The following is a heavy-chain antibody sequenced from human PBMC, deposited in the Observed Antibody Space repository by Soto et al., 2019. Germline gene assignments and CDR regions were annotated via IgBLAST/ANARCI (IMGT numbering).Heavy chain of an antibody. CDR1: GGSSSGYY. CDR3: ARGGNCIVSSCPLGSHYGMDV. Sequence: SLMIPLTWAVEGGSSSGYYWTRISKPQGKGLEWVGEIGHSGSATYSPSLKSRVTISVDTSNNQFSLRLCSVTAADTAVYYCARGGNCIVSSCPLGSHYGMDVWGQGTTVTSP. CDR2: IGHSGSA. J-gene: IGHJ6*02. D-gene: IGHD2-15*01. V-gene: IGHV4-34*01.